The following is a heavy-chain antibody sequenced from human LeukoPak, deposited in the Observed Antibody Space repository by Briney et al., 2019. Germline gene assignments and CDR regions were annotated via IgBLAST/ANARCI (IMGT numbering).Heavy chain of an antibody. Sequence: ASVKVSCKGSGYTFTSYYMHWVRQAPGQGLEWMGIINPSGGSTSYAQKFQGRVTMTRDTSTSTVYMELSSLRSEDTAVYYCARGSSLGSSWRVTMWFDPWGQGTLVTVSS. CDR1: GYTFTSYY. V-gene: IGHV1-46*01. D-gene: IGHD6-13*01. CDR3: ARGSSLGSSWRVTMWFDP. J-gene: IGHJ5*02. CDR2: INPSGGST.